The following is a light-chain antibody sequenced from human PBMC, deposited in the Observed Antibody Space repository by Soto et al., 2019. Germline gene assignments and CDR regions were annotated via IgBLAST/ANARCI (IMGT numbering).Light chain of an antibody. CDR1: QSISSY. V-gene: IGKV1-39*01. Sequence: DIQMTQSPSPLYASVGDRVTITCRSSQSISSYVNWYQQKPGIAPRLLIFAASNLQTGVPSRFSGSGSGTDFTLNISSLQPEDFGTYFCQHTYSTPFTFGPGTKVDI. CDR2: AAS. J-gene: IGKJ3*01. CDR3: QHTYSTPFT.